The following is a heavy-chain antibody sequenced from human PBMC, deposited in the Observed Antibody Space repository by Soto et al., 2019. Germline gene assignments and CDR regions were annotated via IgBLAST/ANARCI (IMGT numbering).Heavy chain of an antibody. D-gene: IGHD6-13*01. J-gene: IGHJ4*02. Sequence: EVQLVESGGGLVQPGGSLRLSCVASGFTFNNYWMSWVRQAPGKGLEWVGNIKQDGSEKYYVDSVKGRFTISRDNARNSLYLQVNSLRAEDTAVYYCARDSRDQKLGATPPFDCWGQGTLVTVSS. CDR3: ARDSRDQKLGATPPFDC. V-gene: IGHV3-7*01. CDR1: GFTFNNYW. CDR2: IKQDGSEK.